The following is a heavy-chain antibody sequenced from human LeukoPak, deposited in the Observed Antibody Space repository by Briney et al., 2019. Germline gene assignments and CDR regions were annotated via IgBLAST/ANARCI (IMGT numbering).Heavy chain of an antibody. CDR2: INGDGSIT. Sequence: PGGSLRLSCAASRFTLSNYWMSWVRQAPGKGPVWVSRINGDGSITTYADSVKGRFTISRDNAKNALSLQMNSLRAEDTAVYYCRYGSSSGDYWGQGTLVTVSS. J-gene: IGHJ4*02. CDR1: RFTLSNYW. D-gene: IGHD6-6*01. V-gene: IGHV3-74*01. CDR3: RYGSSSGDY.